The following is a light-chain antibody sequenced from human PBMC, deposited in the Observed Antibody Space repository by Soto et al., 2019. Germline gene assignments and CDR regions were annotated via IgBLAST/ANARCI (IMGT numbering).Light chain of an antibody. J-gene: IGKJ4*01. V-gene: IGKV1-39*01. CDR2: AAS. CDR1: QSISSY. CDR3: QQSYSTRLT. Sequence: DIQMTQSPSSLSASVGDRVTITCRTSQSISSYLNWYQHKPGKAPKLLIYAASTVQSGVPSRFSGRGSGTDFTLTISSLQPEDFATYYCQQSYSTRLTFGGGTKVEIK.